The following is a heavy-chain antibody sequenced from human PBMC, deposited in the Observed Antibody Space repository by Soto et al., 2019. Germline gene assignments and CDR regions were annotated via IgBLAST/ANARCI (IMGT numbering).Heavy chain of an antibody. CDR1: GGSISSSSYY. V-gene: IGHV4-39*01. CDR3: ARHAAIVGATSGLDY. Sequence: SATLSLPCPVSGGSISSSSYYWGWIRQPPGKGLEWIGSIYYSGSTYYNPSLKSRVTISVDTSKNQFSLKLSSVTAADTAVYYCARHAAIVGATSGLDYWGQGTLVTVSS. D-gene: IGHD1-26*01. CDR2: IYYSGST. J-gene: IGHJ4*02.